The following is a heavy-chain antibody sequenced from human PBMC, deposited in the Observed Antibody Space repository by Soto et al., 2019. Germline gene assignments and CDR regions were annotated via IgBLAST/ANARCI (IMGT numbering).Heavy chain of an antibody. CDR2: INPNSGGT. J-gene: IGHJ6*02. Sequence: ASVKVSCKASGYTFTGYYMHWVRQAPGQGLEWMGWINPNSGGTNYAQKFQGWVTMTRDTSISTAYMELSRLRSDDTAVYYCASIKYYYDSSGYYYYGMDVWGQGTTVTVSS. CDR1: GYTFTGYY. V-gene: IGHV1-2*04. D-gene: IGHD3-22*01. CDR3: ASIKYYYDSSGYYYYGMDV.